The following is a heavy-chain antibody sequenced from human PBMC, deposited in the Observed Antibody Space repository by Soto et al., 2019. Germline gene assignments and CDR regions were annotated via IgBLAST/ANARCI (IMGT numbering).Heavy chain of an antibody. V-gene: IGHV3-21*01. J-gene: IGHJ4*02. CDR3: ANGYGSTI. CDR2: ISSSGNYI. D-gene: IGHD3-10*01. Sequence: GGSLRLSCAASGFTFSGYGMNWVRQAPGKGLEWVSSISSSGNYIYYADSVKGRFTISRDNAKNSLYLQMNSLRAEDTAVYYCANGYGSTIWGQGTLVTVSS. CDR1: GFTFSGYG.